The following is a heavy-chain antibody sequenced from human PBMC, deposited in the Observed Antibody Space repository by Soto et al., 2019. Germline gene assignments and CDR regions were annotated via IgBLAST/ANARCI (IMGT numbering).Heavy chain of an antibody. Sequence: SETLSLTCTVSGGSISSGGYYWSWIRQHPGKGLEWIGYIYYSGSTYYNPSLKSRVTISVDTSKNQFSLKLSSVTVADTAVYYCARDSAPDCSGGSCYFGYWGQGTLVTVSS. CDR3: ARDSAPDCSGGSCYFGY. CDR1: GGSISSGGYY. CDR2: IYYSGST. D-gene: IGHD2-15*01. V-gene: IGHV4-31*03. J-gene: IGHJ4*02.